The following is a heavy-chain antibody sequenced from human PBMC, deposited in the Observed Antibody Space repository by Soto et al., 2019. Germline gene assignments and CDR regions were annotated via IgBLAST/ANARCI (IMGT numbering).Heavy chain of an antibody. CDR1: GGTFSSYA. CDR2: IIPIFGTA. CDR3: ARSRIITRHQGYYYGMDV. V-gene: IGHV1-69*01. Sequence: QVQLVQSGAEVKKPGSSVKVSCKASGGTFSSYAISWVRQAPGQGLEWMGGIIPIFGTANYAQKFQGRVTITADESTSTDYMELSSLRSEDTAVYYCARSRIITRHQGYYYGMDVWGQGTTVTVSS. J-gene: IGHJ6*02. D-gene: IGHD3-10*01.